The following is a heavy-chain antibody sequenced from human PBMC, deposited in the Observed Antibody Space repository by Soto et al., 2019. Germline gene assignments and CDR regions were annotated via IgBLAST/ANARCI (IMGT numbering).Heavy chain of an antibody. CDR1: GFTFSSYS. CDR3: ARGLTSSGRLYNWFDS. V-gene: IGHV3-48*01. J-gene: IGHJ5*01. Sequence: EVQLVESVGGLVQPGGSLSLSCAASGFTFSSYSMNWVRQAPGQGLEWVSYISSSSSTIYYADSVKVRFTISRDNAKNSLYLQMNSLRAEDTAVYYCARGLTSSGRLYNWFDSCGQGTLVTVSS. CDR2: ISSSSSTI. D-gene: IGHD3-22*01.